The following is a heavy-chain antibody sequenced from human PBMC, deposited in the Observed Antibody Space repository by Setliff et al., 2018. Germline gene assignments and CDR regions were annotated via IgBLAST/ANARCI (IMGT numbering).Heavy chain of an antibody. J-gene: IGHJ5*02. CDR3: ARAAKYDSSSYYGLWLDP. Sequence: SETLSLTCTVSGGSISSSYWSWIRQPPGKGLEWIGYIYSSGSTNYNPSLKSRVTISVDTSKNQFSLKLSSVTAADTAVYYCARAAKYDSSSYYGLWLDPWGQGTLVTVSS. D-gene: IGHD3-22*01. V-gene: IGHV4-59*01. CDR1: GGSISSSY. CDR2: IYSSGST.